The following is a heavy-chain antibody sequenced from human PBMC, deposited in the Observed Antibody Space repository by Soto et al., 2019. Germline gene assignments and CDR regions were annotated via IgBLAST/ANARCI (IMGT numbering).Heavy chain of an antibody. V-gene: IGHV3-23*01. CDR2: MSGSGGST. CDR1: GFDFSSNL. Sequence: GGSLRLSCAASGFDFSSNLMAWVRQAPGKGLEWVSAMSGSGGSTYYADSVQGRFTISRDNSKNTLYLQMHSLRAEDTAVYYCAKDYSPGVVIINYYYMDVWGKGTTVTVSS. J-gene: IGHJ6*03. CDR3: AKDYSPGVVIINYYYMDV. D-gene: IGHD3-3*01.